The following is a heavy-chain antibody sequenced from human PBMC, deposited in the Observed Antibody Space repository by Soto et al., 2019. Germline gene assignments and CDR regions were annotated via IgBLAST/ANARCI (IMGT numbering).Heavy chain of an antibody. J-gene: IGHJ6*02. CDR3: ARDKERGSSTTYYYYYGMDV. CDR2: ISSSSSYT. D-gene: IGHD1-26*01. CDR1: GFTFSDYY. V-gene: IGHV3-11*06. Sequence: PGGSLRLSCAASGFTFSDYYVSWIRQAPGKGLEWVSYISSSSSYTNYADSVKGRFTISRDNAKNSLYLQMNSLRAEDTAVYYCARDKERGSSTTYYYYYGMDVWGQGTTVTVSS.